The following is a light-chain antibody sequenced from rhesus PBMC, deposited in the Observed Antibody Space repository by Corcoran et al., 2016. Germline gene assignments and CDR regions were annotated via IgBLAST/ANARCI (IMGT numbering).Light chain of an antibody. CDR3: QQYYSYPLT. Sequence: DIQMTQSPSSLSASVGDTVTITCRASQSISSWLDWYQQKPGKAPKLLIYSASSLQSGVPSRVSGSKSGKDFTLTISSLQPEDIASYYCQQYYSYPLTFGGGTKVEIK. V-gene: IGKV1-46*01. J-gene: IGKJ4*01. CDR1: QSISSW. CDR2: SAS.